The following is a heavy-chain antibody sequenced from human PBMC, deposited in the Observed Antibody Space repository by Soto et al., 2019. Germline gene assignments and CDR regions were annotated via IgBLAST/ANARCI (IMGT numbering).Heavy chain of an antibody. D-gene: IGHD3-22*01. J-gene: IGHJ4*02. CDR3: AAARTRTYYYDSSGYYKN. Sequence: ASVKVSCKASGFTFTSSAVQWVRQARGQRLEWIGWIVVGSGNTNYAQKFQERVTITRDMSTSTAYMELSSLRSEDTAVYYCAAARTRTYYYDSSGYYKNWGQGTLVTVSS. V-gene: IGHV1-58*01. CDR1: GFTFTSSA. CDR2: IVVGSGNT.